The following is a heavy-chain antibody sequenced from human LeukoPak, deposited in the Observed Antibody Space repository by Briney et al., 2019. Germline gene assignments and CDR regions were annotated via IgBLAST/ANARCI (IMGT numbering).Heavy chain of an antibody. CDR3: AKVDGVVVAARLAYFDY. V-gene: IGHV3-23*01. Sequence: LSLTCTVPGGSISSGGYYWSWIRQHPGKGLEWVSGISGSGGSTYYADSVKGRFTISRDNSKNTLYLQMNSLRAEDTAVYYCAKVDGVVVAARLAYFDYWGQGTLVTVSS. D-gene: IGHD2-15*01. J-gene: IGHJ4*02. CDR2: ISGSGGST. CDR1: GGSISSGGYY.